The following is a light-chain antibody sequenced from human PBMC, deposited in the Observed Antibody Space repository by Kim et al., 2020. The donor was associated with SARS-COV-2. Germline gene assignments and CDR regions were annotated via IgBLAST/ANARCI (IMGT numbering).Light chain of an antibody. V-gene: IGLV3-1*01. CDR1: NLGDKF. Sequence: VSPGQPASITCSADNLGDKFACWYQKKPGRSPVLLIYHDNKRPSGIPARFSGSTFGNTATLTISGTQAMDEADYFGQAWDNNIVVSGGGTQLTVL. J-gene: IGLJ2*01. CDR3: QAWDNNIVV. CDR2: HDN.